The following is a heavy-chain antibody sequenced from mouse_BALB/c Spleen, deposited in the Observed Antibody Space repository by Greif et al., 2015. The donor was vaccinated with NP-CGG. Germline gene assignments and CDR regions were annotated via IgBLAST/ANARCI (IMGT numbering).Heavy chain of an antibody. CDR3: ARGGYDWYFDV. Sequence: DVMLVESGGGLVQPGGSLKLSCAASGFTFSSYTMSWVRQTPEKRLEWVAYISNGGGSTYYPDTVKGRFTISRDNAKNTLYLQMSSLKSEDTAMYYCARGGYDWYFDVWGAGTTVTVSS. J-gene: IGHJ1*01. V-gene: IGHV5-12-2*01. D-gene: IGHD2-2*01. CDR2: ISNGGGST. CDR1: GFTFSSYT.